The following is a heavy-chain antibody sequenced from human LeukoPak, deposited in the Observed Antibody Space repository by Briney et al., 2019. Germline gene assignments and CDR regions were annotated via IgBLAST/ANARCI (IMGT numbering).Heavy chain of an antibody. D-gene: IGHD4-23*01. CDR3: ARHPGKVTNDWYFDL. CDR2: INPNSGGT. Sequence: GASVKVSCKASGYTFTGYYMHWVRQAPGQGLEWMGWINPNSGGTNHAQKFQGRVTMTRDTSITTAYMDLSRLSSDDTAVYYCARHPGKVTNDWYFDLWGRGTLVTVSS. J-gene: IGHJ2*01. CDR1: GYTFTGYY. V-gene: IGHV1-2*02.